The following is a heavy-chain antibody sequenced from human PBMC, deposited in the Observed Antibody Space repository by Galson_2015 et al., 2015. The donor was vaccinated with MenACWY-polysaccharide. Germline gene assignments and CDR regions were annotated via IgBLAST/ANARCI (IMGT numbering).Heavy chain of an antibody. CDR2: IYYSGST. CDR3: ASNSGLR. V-gene: IGHV4-59*01. D-gene: IGHD2/OR15-2a*01. CDR1: GGPISSYY. J-gene: IGHJ4*02. Sequence: ETLSLTCTVSGGPISSYYWSWIRQPPGKGLEWIGYIYYSGSTNYNPSLKSRVTISVDTSKNQFSLKLSSVTAADTAVYYCASNSGLRWGQGTLVTVSS.